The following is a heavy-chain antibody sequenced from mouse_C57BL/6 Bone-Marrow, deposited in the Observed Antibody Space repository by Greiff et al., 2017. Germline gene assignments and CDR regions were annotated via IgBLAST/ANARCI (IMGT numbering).Heavy chain of an antibody. CDR1: GYTFTSYW. D-gene: IGHD2-4*01. Sequence: QVQLQQPGAELVMPGASVKLSCKASGYTFTSYWMHWVKQRPGQGLEWIGEIDPSDSYTNYNQKFKGKSTLTIDKSSSTAYMQLSSLTSEDSTVYDGAREVGLRGEYFDYWGQGATLTVSS. V-gene: IGHV1-69*01. CDR3: AREVGLRGEYFDY. J-gene: IGHJ2*01. CDR2: IDPSDSYT.